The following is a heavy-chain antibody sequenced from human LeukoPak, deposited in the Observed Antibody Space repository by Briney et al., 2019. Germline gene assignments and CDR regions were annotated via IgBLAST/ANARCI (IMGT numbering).Heavy chain of an antibody. V-gene: IGHV4-34*01. J-gene: IGHJ6*02. D-gene: IGHD5-18*01. CDR2: INHSGST. Sequence: PSETLSLTCAVYGGSFSGYYWSWIRQPPGKGLEWIGEINHSGSTNYNPSLKSRVTISVDTSKNQFSLKLSSVTAADTAVYYCARGGRGHSYAPSYYYGMDVWGQGTTVTVSS. CDR3: ARGGRGHSYAPSYYYGMDV. CDR1: GGSFSGYY.